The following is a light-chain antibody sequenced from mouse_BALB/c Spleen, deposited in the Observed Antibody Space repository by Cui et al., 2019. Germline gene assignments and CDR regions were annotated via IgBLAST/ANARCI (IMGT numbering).Light chain of an antibody. Sequence: QIVLTQSPAIMSASAGEKVTISCSASSSASCMYWYQQTPGSSPKPWIYRTSKLASGVPAHFSGSGSGTSYSLTISSMEARDTTTYYSQQYHSYPTFGAGTKLELK. V-gene: IGKV4-61*01. J-gene: IGKJ5*01. CDR2: RTS. CDR1: SSASC. CDR3: QQYHSYPT.